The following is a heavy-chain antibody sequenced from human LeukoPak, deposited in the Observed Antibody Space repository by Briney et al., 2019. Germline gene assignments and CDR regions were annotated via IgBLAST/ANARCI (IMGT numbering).Heavy chain of an antibody. J-gene: IGHJ5*02. CDR1: GYTFTGYY. CDR3: ARTLWFGELSNWFDP. CDR2: INPNSGGT. D-gene: IGHD3-10*01. Sequence: ASVKVSCKASGYTFTGYYMHWVRQAPGQGLEWMGWINPNSGGTNYAQKFQGRVTMTRDTSISTAYMELSRLRSDDTAVYCCARTLWFGELSNWFDPWGQGTLVTVSS. V-gene: IGHV1-2*02.